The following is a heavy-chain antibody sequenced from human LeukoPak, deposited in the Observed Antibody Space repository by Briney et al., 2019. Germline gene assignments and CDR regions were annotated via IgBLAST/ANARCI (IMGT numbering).Heavy chain of an antibody. V-gene: IGHV1-18*01. CDR3: ARGDAVFGVVINGKSFDP. CDR1: GYTFTSYG. J-gene: IGHJ5*02. CDR2: ISAYNGNT. D-gene: IGHD3-3*01. Sequence: ASVKVSCKASGYTFTSYGISWVRQVPGQGLEWMGWISAYNGNTNYAQKFQGRVTITRNTSISTAYMELSSLRSEDTAVYYCARGDAVFGVVINGKSFDPWGQGTLVTVSS.